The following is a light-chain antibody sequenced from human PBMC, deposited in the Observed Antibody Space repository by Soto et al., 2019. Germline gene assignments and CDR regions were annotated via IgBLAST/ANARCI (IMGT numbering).Light chain of an antibody. J-gene: IGLJ2*01. CDR1: RSDVGGYNY. Sequence: SALTQPASVSGSPGQSITISCTGTRSDVGGYNYVSWYQQHPGKAPKLMIYDVSNRPSGVSNRFSGSKSGNTASLTISGLQAEDEANYYCSSYTSSSTPVVFCGGTKLTVL. CDR2: DVS. V-gene: IGLV2-14*01. CDR3: SSYTSSSTPVV.